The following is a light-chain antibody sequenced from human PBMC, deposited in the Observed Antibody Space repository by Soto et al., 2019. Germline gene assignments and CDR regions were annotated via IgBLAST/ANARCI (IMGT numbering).Light chain of an antibody. Sequence: EIVMTQSPATLSVSPGERATLSRRASQSLSTNLAWYQQKPGQAPRLLIYGASTRATGIPARFSGSGSGTEFTLTISSLQSEDFAVYYCQQYDNWPLTFGGGTKVEIK. CDR1: QSLSTN. J-gene: IGKJ4*01. CDR2: GAS. CDR3: QQYDNWPLT. V-gene: IGKV3-15*01.